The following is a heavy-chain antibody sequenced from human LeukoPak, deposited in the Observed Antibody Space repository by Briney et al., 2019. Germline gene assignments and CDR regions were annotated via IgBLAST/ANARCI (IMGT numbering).Heavy chain of an antibody. D-gene: IGHD3-3*01. Sequence: TSSETLSLTCAVYGGSFSGYYWSWIRQPPGKGLEWIGEINHSGSTNYNPSLKSRVTISVDTSKNQFSLKLSSVTAADTAVYYCARTTRITIFGVVRAFDIWGQGTMVTVSS. CDR3: ARTTRITIFGVVRAFDI. CDR1: GGSFSGYY. V-gene: IGHV4-34*01. J-gene: IGHJ3*02. CDR2: INHSGST.